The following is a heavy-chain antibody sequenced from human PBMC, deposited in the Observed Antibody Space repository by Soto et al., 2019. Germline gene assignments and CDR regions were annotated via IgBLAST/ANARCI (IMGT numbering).Heavy chain of an antibody. D-gene: IGHD4-17*01. J-gene: IGHJ4*02. V-gene: IGHV1-2*04. CDR3: ARYVYYGDYFDY. CDR2: TNPNTGAT. Sequence: ASVKVSCKPSGYTFTAYQIHWVRQVPGQGLEWMGWTNPNTGATNYAQKFQGWVTMTRVTSISTAYMELSSLKSDDTAVYYCARYVYYGDYFDYWGQGTLVTVSS. CDR1: GYTFTAYQ.